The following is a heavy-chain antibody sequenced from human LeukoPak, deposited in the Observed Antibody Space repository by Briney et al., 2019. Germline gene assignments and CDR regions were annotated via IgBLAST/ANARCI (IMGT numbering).Heavy chain of an antibody. J-gene: IGHJ4*02. D-gene: IGHD6-13*01. CDR2: IYYDGSVK. V-gene: IGHV3-33*01. CDR3: ARGGIYSQGFDY. CDR1: GFTFNIYA. Sequence: GRSLRLSCAASGFTFNIYAMHWVRQAPGQGLEWVAIIYYDGSVKYYADSVKGRFTISRDSSKNAVYLRMNSLRAEDTAIYYCARGGIYSQGFDYWGQGSLVTVSS.